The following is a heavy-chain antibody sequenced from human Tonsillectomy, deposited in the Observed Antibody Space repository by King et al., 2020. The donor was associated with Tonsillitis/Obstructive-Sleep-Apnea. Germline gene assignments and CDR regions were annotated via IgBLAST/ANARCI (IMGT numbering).Heavy chain of an antibody. Sequence: VQLVESGGDLVQPGGSLRLSCSASGFTFSTYAMHWVRQAPGKGLEYVSAINNNGGGTYYADSVKGRFTISRDNSRNTLYLQMNSLRAEDRAVYYCVKRRSIVVDGTRDWYFDLWGRGTLVTVSS. J-gene: IGHJ2*01. V-gene: IGHV3-64D*06. D-gene: IGHD3-22*01. CDR2: INNNGGGT. CDR1: GFTFSTYA. CDR3: VKRRSIVVDGTRDWYFDL.